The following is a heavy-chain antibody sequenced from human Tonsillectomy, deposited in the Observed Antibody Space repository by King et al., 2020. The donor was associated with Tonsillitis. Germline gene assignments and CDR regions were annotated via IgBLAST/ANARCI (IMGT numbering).Heavy chain of an antibody. D-gene: IGHD3-22*01. Sequence: VQLVESGGGVVQPGRSLRLSCTASEFTFSNYAMHWVRQAPGKGLEWVAFISYDGSNKYYADSLKGRFTISRDNSKNTQYLQMNSLRAEDTAVYFCARGSHYENSAIFYRGFALDVWGQGNTVTVSS. V-gene: IGHV3-30*04. CDR2: ISYDGSNK. J-gene: IGHJ6*02. CDR3: ARGSHYENSAIFYRGFALDV. CDR1: EFTFSNYA.